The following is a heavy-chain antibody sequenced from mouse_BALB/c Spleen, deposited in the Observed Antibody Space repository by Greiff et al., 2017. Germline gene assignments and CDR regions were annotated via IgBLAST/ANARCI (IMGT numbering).Heavy chain of an antibody. CDR3: APIYYGNLGFAY. V-gene: IGHV14-3*02. Sequence: EVQLQQSGAELVKPGASVKLSCTASGFNIKDTYMHWVKQRPEQGLEWIGRIDPANGNTKYDPKFQGKATITADTSSNTAYLQLSSLTSEDTAVYYCAPIYYGNLGFAYWGQGTLVTVSA. CDR1: GFNIKDTY. J-gene: IGHJ3*01. CDR2: IDPANGNT. D-gene: IGHD2-1*01.